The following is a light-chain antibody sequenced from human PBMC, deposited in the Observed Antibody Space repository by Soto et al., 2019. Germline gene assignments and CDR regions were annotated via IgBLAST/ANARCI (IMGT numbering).Light chain of an antibody. J-gene: IGKJ5*01. V-gene: IGKV3-20*01. CDR2: GAS. CDR3: QQYGSSIT. Sequence: ENVLTQSPGTLSLSPGERATLSCRASQSVSSSYLAWYQQKPGQAPRLLIHGASSRATGIPDRFSGSGSGTDFTLTISRLEPEDFAVYYCQQYGSSITFGQGTRLEIK. CDR1: QSVSSSY.